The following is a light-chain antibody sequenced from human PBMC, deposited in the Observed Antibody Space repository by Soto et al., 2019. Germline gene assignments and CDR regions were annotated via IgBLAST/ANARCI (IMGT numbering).Light chain of an antibody. V-gene: IGLV2-14*01. J-gene: IGLJ2*01. CDR2: EVS. Sequence: QSVLTQPASVSGSPGQSITISCTGTSSDVGGYNYVSWYQQHPGKAPKLMIYEVSNRPSGVSNRFSGSKSGNTASLTISGLQAEDEADYYCQSYDTSLPVVFGGGTKLTVL. CDR1: SSDVGGYNY. CDR3: QSYDTSLPVV.